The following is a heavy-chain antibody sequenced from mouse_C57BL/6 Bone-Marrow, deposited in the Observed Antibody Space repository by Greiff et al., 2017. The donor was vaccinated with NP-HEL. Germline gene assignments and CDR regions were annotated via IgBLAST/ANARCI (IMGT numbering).Heavy chain of an antibody. CDR3: ARERGYYAMDY. CDR1: GFTFSSYA. CDR2: ISDGGSYT. J-gene: IGHJ4*01. Sequence: EVQVVESGGGLVKPGGSLKLSCAASGFTFSSYAMSWVRQTPEKRLEWVATISDGGSYTYYPDNVKVRFTISRDNAKNNLYLQMSHLKSEDTAMYYCARERGYYAMDYWGQGTSVTVSS. V-gene: IGHV5-4*01.